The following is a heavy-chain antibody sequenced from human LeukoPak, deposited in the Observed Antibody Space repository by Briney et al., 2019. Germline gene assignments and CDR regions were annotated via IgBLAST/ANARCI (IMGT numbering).Heavy chain of an antibody. D-gene: IGHD3-10*01. J-gene: IGHJ4*02. V-gene: IGHV3-33*01. CDR2: IWFDGSNK. CDR3: ATFKSSGSYYKLPDH. Sequence: PGGSLRLSCAASGFTFSSYGMHWVRQAPGKGLEWVAIIWFDGSNKYYADLVKGRFTISRDNSKNTLYLQMNSLRAEDTAVYYCATFKSSGSYYKLPDHWGQGTLVIVSS. CDR1: GFTFSSYG.